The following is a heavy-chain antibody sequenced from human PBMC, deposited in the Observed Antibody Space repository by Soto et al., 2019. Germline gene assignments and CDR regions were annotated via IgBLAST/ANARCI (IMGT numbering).Heavy chain of an antibody. J-gene: IGHJ3*02. CDR1: GFTVSSNY. D-gene: IGHD3-16*02. Sequence: GGSLRLSCAASGFTVSSNYMSWVRQAPGKGLEWVSVIYSGGSTYYADSVRGRFTISRDNSKNTLYLQMNSLRAEDTAVYYCARDLRDYIWWSYRPSPPTHAFDIWGQGTMVTVSS. V-gene: IGHV3-66*01. CDR2: IYSGGST. CDR3: ARDLRDYIWWSYRPSPPTHAFDI.